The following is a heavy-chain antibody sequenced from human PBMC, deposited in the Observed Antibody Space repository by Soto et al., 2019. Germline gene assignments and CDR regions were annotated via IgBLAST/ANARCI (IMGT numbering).Heavy chain of an antibody. Sequence: SETLSLTCTVSGGSISSGGYYWSWIRQHPGKGLEWIGYIYYSGSTYYNPSLKSRVTISVDTSKNQFSLKLSSVTAADTAVYYCASAGYCSGGSCLYYYYYMDVWGKGTTVTVS. CDR2: IYYSGST. D-gene: IGHD2-15*01. CDR1: GGSISSGGYY. V-gene: IGHV4-31*03. CDR3: ASAGYCSGGSCLYYYYYMDV. J-gene: IGHJ6*03.